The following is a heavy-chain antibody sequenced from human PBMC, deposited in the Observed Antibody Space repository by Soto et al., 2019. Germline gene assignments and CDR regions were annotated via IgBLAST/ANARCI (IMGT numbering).Heavy chain of an antibody. J-gene: IGHJ4*02. V-gene: IGHV3-7*04. CDR1: GFTFSNYW. CDR2: IKQDGSEK. Sequence: EVQLVESGGGLVQPGGSLRLSCAASGFTFSNYWMGWVRQTPGKGLEWVANIKQDGSEKSYVDSVKGRFTISRDNAKNSLYLQMNSLRAEDTAVYYCARENNFDYWGRGTLVTVSS. CDR3: ARENNFDY.